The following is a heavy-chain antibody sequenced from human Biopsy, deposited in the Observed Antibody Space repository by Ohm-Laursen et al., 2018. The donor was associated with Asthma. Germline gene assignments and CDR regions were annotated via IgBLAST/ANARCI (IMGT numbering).Heavy chain of an antibody. CDR1: GGTFNTYV. J-gene: IGHJ4*02. Sequence: SVTASCKSLGGTFNTYVIGWARQAPGHGLEWKGGIISVFSTTTYPQKFQDRVTITADDSTSTVYMGLSSLRSEDPAVYYCARKAGSCISRTCYSLDFWGQGTLVTVSS. CDR3: ARKAGSCISRTCYSLDF. D-gene: IGHD2-2*01. CDR2: IISVFSTT. V-gene: IGHV1-69*13.